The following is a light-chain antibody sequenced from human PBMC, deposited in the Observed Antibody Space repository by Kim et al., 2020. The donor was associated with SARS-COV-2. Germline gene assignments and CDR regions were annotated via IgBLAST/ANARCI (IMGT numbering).Light chain of an antibody. J-gene: IGKJ2*01. Sequence: ESVGDRVAITCRASQSISSWLAWYQQKPGTAPHLLIYKASTLQSGVPPRFSGSGSGTEFTLTINSLQPDDFATYFCQQFKTYPYTFGRGTKLEIK. CDR1: QSISSW. CDR3: QQFKTYPYT. CDR2: KAS. V-gene: IGKV1-5*03.